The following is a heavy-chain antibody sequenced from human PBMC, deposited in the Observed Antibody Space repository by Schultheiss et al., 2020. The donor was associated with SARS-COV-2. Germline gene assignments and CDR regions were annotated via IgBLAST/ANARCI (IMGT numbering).Heavy chain of an antibody. CDR1: GFTFSSYA. Sequence: GGSLRLSCAASGFTFSSYAMHWVRQAPGKGLDWVAVISYDGSNKYYADSVKGRFTISRDNSKNTLYLQMNSLRAEDTAVYYCAKDGGDIVVVPAAIAFYYYYYGMDVWGQGTTVTVSS. V-gene: IGHV3-30*04. J-gene: IGHJ6*02. D-gene: IGHD2-2*01. CDR2: ISYDGSNK. CDR3: AKDGGDIVVVPAAIAFYYYYYGMDV.